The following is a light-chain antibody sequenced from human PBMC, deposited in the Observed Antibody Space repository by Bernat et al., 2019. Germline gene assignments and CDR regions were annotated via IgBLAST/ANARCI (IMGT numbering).Light chain of an antibody. J-gene: IGKJ2*01. CDR1: QSLFDSDDGNIH. CDR2: TVS. V-gene: IGKV2-40*01. Sequence: DIVMTQTPVSLPVTPGEPASISCRSSQSLFDSDDGNIHLDWYLQRPGQSPHLLIYTVSHRAAGVPDRFSASGSDTEFTLKISSVEAEDIGIYYCMQRLELPLTVGQGTKLDIK. CDR3: MQRLELPLT.